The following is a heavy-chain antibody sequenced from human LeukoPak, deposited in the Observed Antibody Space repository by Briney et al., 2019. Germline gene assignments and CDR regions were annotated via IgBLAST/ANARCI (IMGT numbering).Heavy chain of an antibody. V-gene: IGHV3-30-3*01. Sequence: PGGSLRLSCAASGFTFSSYAMHWVRQAPGKGLEWVAVISYDGSNKYYADSAKGRFTISRDNSKNTLYLQMNSLGAEDTAVYYCARGHYYGSGSYYWALYYYYGMDVWGQGTTVTVSS. CDR3: ARGHYYGSGSYYWALYYYYGMDV. CDR2: ISYDGSNK. J-gene: IGHJ6*02. CDR1: GFTFSSYA. D-gene: IGHD3-10*01.